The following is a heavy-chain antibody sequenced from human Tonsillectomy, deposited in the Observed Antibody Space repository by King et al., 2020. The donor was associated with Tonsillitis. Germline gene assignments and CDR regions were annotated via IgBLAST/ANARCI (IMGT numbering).Heavy chain of an antibody. CDR1: GFTFSSYG. Sequence: VQLVESGGGVVQPGGSLRLSCAASGFTFSSYGMHWVRQAPGKGLEWVAFTRNDGNKKYYADSVKGRFTISRDNSKNTLYLQLNSLRAEDTAVYYCAKESTSSYGSAIDYWGQGPLVTVSS. CDR2: TRNDGNKK. J-gene: IGHJ4*02. D-gene: IGHD3-10*01. V-gene: IGHV3-30*02. CDR3: AKESTSSYGSAIDY.